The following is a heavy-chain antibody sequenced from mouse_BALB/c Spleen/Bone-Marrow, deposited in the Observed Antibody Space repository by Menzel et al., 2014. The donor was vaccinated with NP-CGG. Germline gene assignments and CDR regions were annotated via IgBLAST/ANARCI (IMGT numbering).Heavy chain of an antibody. J-gene: IGHJ3*01. Sequence: VQLQQSGAEVMRPGTSVKVSCKASGYDFTSYLIEWIKQRPGQGLEWIGVINPGSGGSNYNEKFTGKATLTVDKSSSTAYMQLSSLTSDDSAVYFCARNANWLFTYWGQGTLVTVSA. D-gene: IGHD4-1*01. CDR3: ARNANWLFTY. CDR2: INPGSGGS. CDR1: GYDFTSYL. V-gene: IGHV1-54*01.